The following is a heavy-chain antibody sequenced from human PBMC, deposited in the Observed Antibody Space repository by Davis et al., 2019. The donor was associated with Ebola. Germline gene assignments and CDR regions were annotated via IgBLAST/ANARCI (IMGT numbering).Heavy chain of an antibody. CDR3: ARGYSGYCGGGTCYDIAYDI. V-gene: IGHV4-4*07. CDR2: IYTIGST. CDR1: GGSIGSYY. J-gene: IGHJ3*02. Sequence: PSETLSLTCTVSGGSIGSYYWSWIRQPAGKGLEWIGRIYTIGSTNYNPSLKSRVTMSVDTSKTQFSLKLRSVTAADTAVYYCARGYSGYCGGGTCYDIAYDIWGQGTMVTVSS. D-gene: IGHD2-15*01.